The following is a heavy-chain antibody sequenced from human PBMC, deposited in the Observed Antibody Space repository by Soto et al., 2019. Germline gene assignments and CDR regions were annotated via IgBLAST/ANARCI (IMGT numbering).Heavy chain of an antibody. CDR2: IKTSGDTT. CDR1: GFACSNCA. D-gene: IGHD2-21*02. CDR3: TKDVTGDIGADF. J-gene: IGHJ4*02. Sequence: RRLSCAASGFACSNCAMSWVRQAPGKGLEWVSTIKTSGDTTFYADPVKGRFTTSRDDSKNTLYLQMNSLRAEDTATYYCTKDVTGDIGADFWGQGTPVTVSS. V-gene: IGHV3-23*05.